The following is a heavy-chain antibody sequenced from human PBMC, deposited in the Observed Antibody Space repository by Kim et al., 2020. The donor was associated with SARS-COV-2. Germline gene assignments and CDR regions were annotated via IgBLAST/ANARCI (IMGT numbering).Heavy chain of an antibody. Sequence: GGSLRLSCAASGFTFSSYAMHWVRQAPGKGLEWVAVISYDGSNKYYADSVKGRFTISRDNSKNTLYLQMNSLRAEDTAVYYCARAFPYYYGSGSYFLDYWGQGTLVTVSS. J-gene: IGHJ4*02. D-gene: IGHD3-10*01. CDR1: GFTFSSYA. CDR3: ARAFPYYYGSGSYFLDY. V-gene: IGHV3-30*04. CDR2: ISYDGSNK.